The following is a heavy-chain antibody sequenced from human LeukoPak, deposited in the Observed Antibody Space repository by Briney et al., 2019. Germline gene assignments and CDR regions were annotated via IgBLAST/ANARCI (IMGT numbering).Heavy chain of an antibody. J-gene: IGHJ4*02. CDR3: ARFPTGFDY. CDR1: GFTFSRYW. CDR2: INEDGSEK. Sequence: GGSLRLSCAASGFTFSRYWMSWVRQAPGKGLEWVASINEDGSEKNYVDSVRGRFVISRDNAKNSLHLQMNSLRGEDTAMYYCARFPTGFDYWGQGTLVTVSS. V-gene: IGHV3-7*05. D-gene: IGHD4-17*01.